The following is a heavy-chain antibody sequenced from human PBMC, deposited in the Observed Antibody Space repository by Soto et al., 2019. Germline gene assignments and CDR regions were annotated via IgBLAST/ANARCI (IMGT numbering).Heavy chain of an antibody. CDR3: EKDLAGTTGAFDI. CDR1: RFTFGGYG. Sequence: EVQRVESGGGLVQPGSSLRLSCAASRFTFGGYGMHWVRHAPGKGLEWVSGISWNVGSIGYADSVKGRFTISRDNAKKYLDLQINGLRADDTAMYFFEKDLAGTTGAFDIWGQGTMVTVSS. V-gene: IGHV3-9*01. CDR2: ISWNVGSI. D-gene: IGHD1-1*01. J-gene: IGHJ3*02.